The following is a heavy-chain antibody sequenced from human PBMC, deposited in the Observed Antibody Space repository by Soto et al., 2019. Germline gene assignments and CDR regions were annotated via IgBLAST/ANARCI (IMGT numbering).Heavy chain of an antibody. D-gene: IGHD3-10*01. CDR1: GFTFSSYA. J-gene: IGHJ5*02. V-gene: IGHV3-23*01. CDR2: ISGSGGST. Sequence: GGSLRLSCAASGFTFSSYAMSWVRQAPGKGLEWVSAISGSGGSTYYADSVKGRFTISRDNSKNTLYLQMNSLRAEDTAVYYCAKDRTLRGAWFGELVGPWGQGTLVTVSS. CDR3: AKDRTLRGAWFGELVGP.